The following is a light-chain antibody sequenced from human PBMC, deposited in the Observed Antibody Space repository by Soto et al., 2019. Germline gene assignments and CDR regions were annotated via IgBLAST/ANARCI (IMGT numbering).Light chain of an antibody. CDR3: HQYDKHPQT. Sequence: IQMTQSPSSLSSSVGYRVTLTCQSSHDIRDHLHWYQQKPGKPPKLLIYDASNLQTGVPSRFSGSGSGTDFTFTISSLQPEDIETYFCHQYDKHPQTFGPGTKVDIK. CDR2: DAS. V-gene: IGKV1-33*01. J-gene: IGKJ3*01. CDR1: HDIRDH.